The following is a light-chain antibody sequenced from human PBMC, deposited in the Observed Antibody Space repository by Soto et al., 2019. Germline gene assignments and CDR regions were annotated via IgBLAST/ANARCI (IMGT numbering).Light chain of an antibody. V-gene: IGLV6-57*03. CDR3: QSYDSSNQGV. J-gene: IGLJ3*02. CDR1: SGDIARNY. Sequence: QSVSESPGGTVTISCTRSSGDIARNYVQWYQQRPGSAPSAVIHEDDQRPSGVPDRFSGSVDRSSNSASLTISGLKTEDEADYYCQSYDSSNQGVFGGGTKLTV. CDR2: EDD.